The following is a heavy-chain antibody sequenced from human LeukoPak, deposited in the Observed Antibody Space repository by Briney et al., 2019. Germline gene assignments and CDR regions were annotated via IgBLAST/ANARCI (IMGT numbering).Heavy chain of an antibody. CDR1: GFTFSSYE. V-gene: IGHV3-48*03. D-gene: IGHD5-18*01. CDR3: ARQQQQLWYD. CDR2: ISSSAGTT. Sequence: PGGSLRLSCAASGFTFSSYEMNWVRQAPGKGLEWVSYISSSAGTTYYADSVKGRFTISRDNAENSLYLQMNSLRAEDTAVYFCARQQQQLWYDWGQGTPVTVSS. J-gene: IGHJ4*02.